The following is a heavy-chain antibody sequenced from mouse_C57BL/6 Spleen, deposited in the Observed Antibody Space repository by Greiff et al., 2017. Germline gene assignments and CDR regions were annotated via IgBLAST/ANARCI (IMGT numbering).Heavy chain of an antibody. V-gene: IGHV1-61*01. CDR2: IYPSDSET. CDR3: ARGPTTGVENWYFDV. Sequence: VQLQQPGAELVRPGSSVKLSCKASGYTFTSYWMDWVKQRPGQGLEWIGNIYPSDSETHYNQKFKDKATLTVDKSSSTAYMQLSSLTSEDSAVYYCARGPTTGVENWYFDVWGTGTTVTVSS. J-gene: IGHJ1*03. D-gene: IGHD1-1*01. CDR1: GYTFTSYW.